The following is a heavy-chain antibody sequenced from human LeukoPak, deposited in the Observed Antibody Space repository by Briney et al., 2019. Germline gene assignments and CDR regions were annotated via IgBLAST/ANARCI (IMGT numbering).Heavy chain of an antibody. Sequence: PSETLSLTCTVSGGSVSSGGYYWSWIRQHPGKGPEWIGYIFYSGSTHYNPSLKRRVTLSLDTSKNQFSLKLSSVTAADTAIYYCARVGGGHLGFDYWSQGTLVTVSS. CDR1: GGSVSSGGYY. V-gene: IGHV4-31*03. D-gene: IGHD2-15*01. J-gene: IGHJ4*02. CDR2: IFYSGST. CDR3: ARVGGGHLGFDY.